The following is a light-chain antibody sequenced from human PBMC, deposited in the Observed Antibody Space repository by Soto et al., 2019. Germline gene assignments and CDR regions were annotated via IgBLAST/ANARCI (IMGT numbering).Light chain of an antibody. CDR2: LGS. CDR3: MQALETPYT. Sequence: EIVMTQSPPSLTVTPGEPASISCRSSQRLLHSNGNTFLDWYLQKLGQSPQLLIYLGSNRASGVPDGVSGSEAGTDFTLKISRVEAEDVGVYYCMQALETPYTFGQGTKLEIK. J-gene: IGKJ2*01. CDR1: QRLLHSNGNTF. V-gene: IGKV2-28*01.